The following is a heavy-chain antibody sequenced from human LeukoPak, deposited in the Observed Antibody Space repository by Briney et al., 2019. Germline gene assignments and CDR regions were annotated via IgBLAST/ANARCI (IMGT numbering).Heavy chain of an antibody. CDR3: SRDDYWGFDY. D-gene: IGHD7-27*01. CDR2: IRGSGSGMGSGS. CDR1: GFAFSDYS. Sequence: GRSLRLSCAASGFAFSDYSMNWVRQAPGKGLGWVANIRGSGSGMGSGSYYAGSVKGRFTISRDNAKNSLYLQMNSLRAEDTAFYCYSRDDYWGFDYWGQGALVTVSS. J-gene: IGHJ4*02. V-gene: IGHV3-21*05.